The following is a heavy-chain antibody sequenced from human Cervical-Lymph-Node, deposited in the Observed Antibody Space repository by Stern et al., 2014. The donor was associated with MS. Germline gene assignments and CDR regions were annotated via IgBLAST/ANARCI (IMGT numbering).Heavy chain of an antibody. D-gene: IGHD1-14*01. CDR3: ARHGGPNWNHEAHNWFDP. V-gene: IGHV5-51*03. CDR2: IYPGNSDT. Sequence: EVQLVQSGAEVKKPGESLKISCKGSEYNFNTHWIAWVRQMPGKGVEWLGNIYPGNSDTSYNPSLQGQVSISADKSITTAYLHFSSLKASDSAMYFCARHGGPNWNHEAHNWFDPWGQGTLVTVSS. J-gene: IGHJ5*02. CDR1: EYNFNTHW.